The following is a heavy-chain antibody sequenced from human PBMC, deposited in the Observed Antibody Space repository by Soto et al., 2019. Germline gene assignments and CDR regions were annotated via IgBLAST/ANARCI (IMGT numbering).Heavy chain of an antibody. CDR3: ARKRDYHNKAVDP. CDR2: IYYSGST. Sequence: PSETLSLTCTVSGGSISSYYWSWIRQPPGKGLEWIGYIYYSGSTNYNPSLKSRVTISVDTSKNQFSLKLSSVTAADTAVYYCARKRDYHNKAVDPCGQGPLVTVYS. D-gene: IGHD4-17*01. V-gene: IGHV4-59*01. CDR1: GGSISSYY. J-gene: IGHJ5*02.